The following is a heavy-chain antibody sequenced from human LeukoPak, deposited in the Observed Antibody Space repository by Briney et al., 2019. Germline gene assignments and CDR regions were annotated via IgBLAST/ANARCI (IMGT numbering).Heavy chain of an antibody. D-gene: IGHD3-22*01. V-gene: IGHV3-21*01. CDR2: ISSSSSYI. CDR1: GFTFSSYS. Sequence: GGSLRLSCAASGFTFSSYSMNWVRQAQGKGLEWVSSISSSSSYIYYAGSVKGRFTISRDNAKNSLYLQMNSLRAEDTAVYYCASSYYYDSSGYYVGDDAFDIWGQGTMVTVSS. J-gene: IGHJ3*02. CDR3: ASSYYYDSSGYYVGDDAFDI.